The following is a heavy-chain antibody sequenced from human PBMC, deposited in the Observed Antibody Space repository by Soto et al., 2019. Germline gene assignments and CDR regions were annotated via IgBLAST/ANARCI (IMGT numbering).Heavy chain of an antibody. D-gene: IGHD1-26*01. CDR1: GGSFSGYY. Sequence: SETLSLTCAVYGGSFSGYYWSWIRQPPGKGLEWIGEINHSGSTNYNPSLKSRVTISVDTSKNQFSLKLSSVTAADTAVYYCARGRVGSPRERGFDPWGQGTLVTVSS. J-gene: IGHJ5*02. V-gene: IGHV4-34*01. CDR3: ARGRVGSPRERGFDP. CDR2: INHSGST.